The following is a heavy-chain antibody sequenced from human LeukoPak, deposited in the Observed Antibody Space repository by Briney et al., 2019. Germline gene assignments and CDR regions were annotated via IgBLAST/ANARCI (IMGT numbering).Heavy chain of an antibody. CDR3: ARDTYDSSGYYSHRGYYGMDV. Sequence: SETLSLTCAVYGGSFSGYYWSWIRQPPGKGLEWIGEINHSGSTNYNPSLKSRVTISVDTSKSQFSLKLSSVTAADTAVYYCARDTYDSSGYYSHRGYYGMDVWGQGTTVTVSS. V-gene: IGHV4-34*01. D-gene: IGHD3-22*01. CDR1: GGSFSGYY. J-gene: IGHJ6*02. CDR2: INHSGST.